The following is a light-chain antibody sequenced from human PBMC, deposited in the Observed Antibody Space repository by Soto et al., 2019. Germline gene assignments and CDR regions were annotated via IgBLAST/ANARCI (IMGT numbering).Light chain of an antibody. CDR2: GAS. J-gene: IGKJ1*01. V-gene: IGKV3-20*01. CDR3: QQYGGSPTWT. CDR1: QSVSSGY. Sequence: EIVLTQSPHTLSLSPGERATLSCRASQSVSSGYLAWYQQKPGQAPRLLIYGASSRATGIPDRFSGSGSGKDFTGTDFTLTISRLEPEDFAVYYCQQYGGSPTWTFGQGTKVEIK.